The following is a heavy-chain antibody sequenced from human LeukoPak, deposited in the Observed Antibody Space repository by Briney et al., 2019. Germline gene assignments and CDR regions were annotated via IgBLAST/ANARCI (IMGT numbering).Heavy chain of an antibody. V-gene: IGHV3-7*01. CDR2: IKPDGSEK. Sequence: PGESLTLSCAASGFTFSSYGMSWVRQAPGKGLEWVANIKPDGSEKYYVDSMKGRFTISRDNSKNSLYLQVNSLRAEDTAIYYCARGFSYHIYWGQGTLVTVSS. J-gene: IGHJ4*02. CDR3: ARGFSYHIY. D-gene: IGHD1-14*01. CDR1: GFTFSSYG.